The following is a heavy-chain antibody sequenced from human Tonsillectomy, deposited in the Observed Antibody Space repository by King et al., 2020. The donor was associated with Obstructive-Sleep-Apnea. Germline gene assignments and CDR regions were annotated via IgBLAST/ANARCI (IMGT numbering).Heavy chain of an antibody. CDR1: GGSISSYY. D-gene: IGHD2-15*01. Sequence: QLQESGPGLVKPSETLSLTCIVSGGSISSYYWNWIRQPPGKGLEWIAYIYYSGSTNYNPSLKSRVTVSVDTSKNQFSLKLSSVTAADTAVYYCARGATNYCSGGSCFEYYYGMDVWGQGTTVTVSS. CDR3: ARGATNYCSGGSCFEYYYGMDV. CDR2: IYYSGST. J-gene: IGHJ6*02. V-gene: IGHV4-59*01.